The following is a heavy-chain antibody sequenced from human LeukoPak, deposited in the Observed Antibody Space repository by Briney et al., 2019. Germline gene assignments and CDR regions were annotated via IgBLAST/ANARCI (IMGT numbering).Heavy chain of an antibody. D-gene: IGHD3-22*01. CDR1: GFTFSTHG. J-gene: IGHJ4*02. CDR2: IGGSGIGHST. V-gene: IGHV3-23*01. Sequence: GGSLRLSCVGSGFTFSTHGMNWVRQAPGKGLEWVSGIGGSGIGHSTHYADSVKGRFTISRDNSKNTLYLQMNSLRAEDTAVYYCARDRYYYDSSDYYYVEGALGYWGQGTLVTVSS. CDR3: ARDRYYYDSSDYYYVEGALGY.